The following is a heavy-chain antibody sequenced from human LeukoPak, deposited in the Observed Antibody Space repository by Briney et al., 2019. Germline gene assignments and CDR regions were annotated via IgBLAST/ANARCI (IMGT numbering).Heavy chain of an antibody. D-gene: IGHD2-15*01. J-gene: IGHJ6*02. CDR3: ARGYCSGGSCPYYYYYGMDV. CDR2: IIPIFGIA. Sequence: SVKVSCKASGGTFSSYAISWVRQAPGQGLEWIGRIIPIFGIANYAQKFQGRVTITADKSTSTAYMELSSLRSEDTAVYYCARGYCSGGSCPYYYYYGMDVWGQGTTVTVSS. V-gene: IGHV1-69*04. CDR1: GGTFSSYA.